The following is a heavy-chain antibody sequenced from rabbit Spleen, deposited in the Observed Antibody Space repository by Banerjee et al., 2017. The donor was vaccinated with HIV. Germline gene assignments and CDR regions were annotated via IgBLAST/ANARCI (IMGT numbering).Heavy chain of an antibody. D-gene: IGHD7-1*01. Sequence: QPLVECGGGRVKPVTSLTLTCRASGFFLNRDYHMRCVRQPPGKGLEWIGYIDPIFRTTSYASWVNGRFTISSDNAQNTVDLQMNSLTAADTATYFCARDTGTSFSTYGMDLWGPCPLVTVS. CDR1: GFFLNRDYH. CDR2: IDPIFRTT. CDR3: ARDTGTSFSTYGMDL. J-gene: IGHJ6*01. V-gene: IGHV1S43*01.